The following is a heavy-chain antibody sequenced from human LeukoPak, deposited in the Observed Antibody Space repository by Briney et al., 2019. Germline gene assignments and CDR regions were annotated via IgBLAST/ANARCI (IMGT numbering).Heavy chain of an antibody. Sequence: GGSLRLSCAASGFTFDDYAMHWVRQAGAKGLAWVSGISWNSGSIGYADSVKGRFTISRDNAKNSLYLQMNSLRAEDTAMYYCAKDSSLIAVAGYVDYWGQGTLVTVSS. CDR1: GFTFDDYA. CDR2: ISWNSGSI. V-gene: IGHV3-9*01. CDR3: AKDSSLIAVAGYVDY. D-gene: IGHD6-19*01. J-gene: IGHJ4*02.